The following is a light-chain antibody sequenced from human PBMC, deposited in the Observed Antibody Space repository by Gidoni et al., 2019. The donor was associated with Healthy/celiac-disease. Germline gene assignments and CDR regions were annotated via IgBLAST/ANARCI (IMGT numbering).Light chain of an antibody. CDR3: CSYAGSYVV. V-gene: IGLV2-11*01. CDR2: EVS. CDR1: SSDVGGYNY. J-gene: IGLJ2*01. Sequence: QSALTQPRSVSGSTGQSVTLSCTGTSSDVGGYNYVSWYQQPPGQAPTLMIYEVSKRPSGVPDRCSGSKSGNTSSLTISGLQAEDEADYYCCSYAGSYVVFGGGTKLTVL.